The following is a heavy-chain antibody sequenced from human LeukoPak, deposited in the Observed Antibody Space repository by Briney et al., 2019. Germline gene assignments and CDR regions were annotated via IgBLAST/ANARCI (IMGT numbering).Heavy chain of an antibody. J-gene: IGHJ6*02. D-gene: IGHD2-15*01. V-gene: IGHV3-74*01. CDR3: AKSKVVVAAYYYYFGMDV. CDR1: GFTFSSYC. CDR2: IKSDGSST. Sequence: PGGSLRLSCAVSGFTFSSYCMHWVRQAPGKGLVWVSRIKSDGSSTTYADSVKGRFTITRDNSKNTLYLQMNSLRAEDTAVYYCAKSKVVVAAYYYYFGMDVWGQGTTVTVSS.